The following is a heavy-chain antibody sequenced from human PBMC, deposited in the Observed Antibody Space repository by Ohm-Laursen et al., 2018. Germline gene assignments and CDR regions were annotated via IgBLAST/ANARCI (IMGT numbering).Heavy chain of an antibody. Sequence: PSQTLSLTCTVYGGSFSGYYWSWIRQPPGKGLEWIGEINHSGSTNYNPSLKSRVTMSFDTSKNQFSLKLSSGTAADTAVYYCARGYYGRGDSWGQGTLVTVSS. CDR2: INHSGST. CDR1: GGSFSGYY. V-gene: IGHV4-34*01. D-gene: IGHD3-10*01. CDR3: ARGYYGRGDS. J-gene: IGHJ4*02.